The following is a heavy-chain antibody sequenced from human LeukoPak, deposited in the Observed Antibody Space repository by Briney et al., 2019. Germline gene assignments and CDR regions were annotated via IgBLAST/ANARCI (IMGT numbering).Heavy chain of an antibody. J-gene: IGHJ4*02. V-gene: IGHV3-23*01. CDR2: ISSSSSAS. Sequence: GGSLRLSCAASGFPFSTSVMNWVRQAPGKGLEWVSRISSSSSASFFADSVKGRFTVSRDNSKNTLYLQMNSLRAEDTALYYCAKDVVCSSTSCDDGFDFWGQGTLVTVSS. CDR1: GFPFSTSV. D-gene: IGHD2-2*01. CDR3: AKDVVCSSTSCDDGFDF.